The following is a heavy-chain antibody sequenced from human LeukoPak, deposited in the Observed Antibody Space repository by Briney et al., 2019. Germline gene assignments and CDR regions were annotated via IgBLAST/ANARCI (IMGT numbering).Heavy chain of an antibody. CDR2: IFPGDSDT. V-gene: IGHV5-51*01. D-gene: IGHD4-23*01. J-gene: IGHJ6*03. Sequence: GESLKISCQGSGYTFTTYWIGWVRQMPGKGLEWIGIIFPGDSDTKYSPSFQGQVTISADKSISTAYLQWNSLTTSDTAIYYCARHFRRSGGNSRTYYYYMDVWGKGTTVTVSS. CDR3: ARHFRRSGGNSRTYYYYMDV. CDR1: GYTFTTYW.